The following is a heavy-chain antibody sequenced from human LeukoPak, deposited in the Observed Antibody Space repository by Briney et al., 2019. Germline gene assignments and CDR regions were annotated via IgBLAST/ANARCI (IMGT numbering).Heavy chain of an antibody. V-gene: IGHV4-34*01. CDR3: ARGSRYCGGDCYAPWRGQGS. Sequence: SETLSLTCAVYGGSFSGYYWSWIRQPPGKGLEWIGEIYHSGSTNYNPSLKSRVTISVNKSKNQFSLKLSSVTTPYTAVYYCARGSRYCGGDCYAPWRGQGSWGQGTLVTVSS. D-gene: IGHD2-21*02. CDR2: IYHSGST. J-gene: IGHJ5*02. CDR1: GGSFSGYY.